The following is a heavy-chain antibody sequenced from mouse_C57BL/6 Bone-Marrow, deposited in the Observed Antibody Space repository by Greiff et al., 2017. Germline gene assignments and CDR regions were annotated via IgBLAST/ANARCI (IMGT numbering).Heavy chain of an antibody. Sequence: EVKLVESGGGLVKPGGSLKLSCAASGFTFSDYGMHWVRQAPETGLEWVAYISSGSSTIYYADTVKGRFTISRDNAKNTLFLQMTSLRSEDTAMYYWASFFFDYWGQGTTLTVSS. J-gene: IGHJ2*01. CDR1: GFTFSDYG. V-gene: IGHV5-17*01. CDR2: ISSGSSTI. CDR3: ASFFFDY.